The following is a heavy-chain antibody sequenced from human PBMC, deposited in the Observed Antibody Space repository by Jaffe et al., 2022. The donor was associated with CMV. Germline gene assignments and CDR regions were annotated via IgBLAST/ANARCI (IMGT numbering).Heavy chain of an antibody. CDR1: GGTFSSYA. V-gene: IGHV1-69*09. Sequence: QVQLVQSGAEVKKPGSSVKVSCKASGGTFSSYAISWVRQAPGQGLEWMGRIIPILGIANYAQKFQGRVTITADKSTSTAYMELSSLRSEDTAVYYCAILGGSYHPLRLDYWGQGTLVTVSS. CDR3: AILGGSYHPLRLDY. CDR2: IIPILGIA. D-gene: IGHD1-26*01. J-gene: IGHJ4*02.